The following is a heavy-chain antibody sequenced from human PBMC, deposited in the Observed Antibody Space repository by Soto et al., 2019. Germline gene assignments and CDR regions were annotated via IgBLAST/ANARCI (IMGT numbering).Heavy chain of an antibody. D-gene: IGHD6-13*01. Sequence: SVKVSCKASGGTFSSYAISWVRQAPGQRLEWMGGIIPIFGTANYAQKFQGRVTITADESTSTAYMELSSLRSEDTAVYYCAREIAAAGPHDYYYGMDVWGQGTTVTVSS. V-gene: IGHV1-69*13. CDR1: GGTFSSYA. CDR3: AREIAAAGPHDYYYGMDV. J-gene: IGHJ6*02. CDR2: IIPIFGTA.